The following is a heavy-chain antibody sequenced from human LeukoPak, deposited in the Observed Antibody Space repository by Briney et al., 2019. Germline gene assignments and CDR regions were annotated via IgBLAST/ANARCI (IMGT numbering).Heavy chain of an antibody. Sequence: ASVKVSCKASGYTFRDYYMHWVRQAPGRGLEWMGWINPNSGGTMYAQKFQGRVAMTRDTSINTAYMELSRLTSDDTAVYYCARDGDDNGDYVLGWFDPWGQGTLVTVSS. D-gene: IGHD4-17*01. CDR3: ARDGDDNGDYVLGWFDP. CDR1: GYTFRDYY. V-gene: IGHV1-2*02. CDR2: INPNSGGT. J-gene: IGHJ5*02.